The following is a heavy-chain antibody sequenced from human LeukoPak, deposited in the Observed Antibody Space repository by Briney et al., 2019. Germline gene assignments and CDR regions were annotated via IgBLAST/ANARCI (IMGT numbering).Heavy chain of an antibody. CDR2: INPSGGST. CDR3: ARETPSTCYFEY. CDR1: GYTFADYH. Sequence: ASVKVSCKASGYTFADYHIHWVRQAPGQGLEWMGIINPSGGSTSYTQKFQGRVTMTRDTSTSTVYMELSSLSSEDTAVYYCARETPSTCYFEYWGQGTLVTVSS. J-gene: IGHJ4*02. D-gene: IGHD2-2*01. V-gene: IGHV1-46*01.